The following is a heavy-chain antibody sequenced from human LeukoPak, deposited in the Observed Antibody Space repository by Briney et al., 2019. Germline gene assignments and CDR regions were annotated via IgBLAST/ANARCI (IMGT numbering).Heavy chain of an antibody. CDR1: GFTVSSNY. J-gene: IGHJ3*02. CDR2: VDNGGTNA. V-gene: IGHV3-74*01. CDR3: VRGSSGPDI. Sequence: GGSLRLSCAASGFTVSSNYMSWVRQAPGKGLVWVSRVDNGGTNAVYAGSVEGRFTISRDNAKNRLYLQMDSLRVEDTAVYYCVRGSSGPDIWGQGTMVTVPS. D-gene: IGHD3-10*01.